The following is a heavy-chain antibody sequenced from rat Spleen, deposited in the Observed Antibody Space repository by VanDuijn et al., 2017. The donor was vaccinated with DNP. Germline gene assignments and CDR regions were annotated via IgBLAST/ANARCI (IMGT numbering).Heavy chain of an antibody. Sequence: EVQLQESGPGLVKPSQSLSLTCSVTGYSITSNYWGWLRKFPGNKMEWLGHIKYSGSTSYSPSLKSQISITRDTSKNQFFLQLNSVTTEDTATYYCARWGLNYGAWYFDFWGPGTMVAVSS. CDR1: GYSITSNY. D-gene: IGHD1-11*01. CDR2: IKYSGST. CDR3: ARWGLNYGAWYFDF. V-gene: IGHV3-1*01. J-gene: IGHJ1*01.